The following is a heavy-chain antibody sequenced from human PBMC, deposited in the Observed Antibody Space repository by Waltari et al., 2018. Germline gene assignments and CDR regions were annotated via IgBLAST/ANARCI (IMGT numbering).Heavy chain of an antibody. V-gene: IGHV1-69*10. CDR1: GGTFSSYA. Sequence: QVQLVQSGAEVKKPGSSVKVSCKASGGTFSSYAISWVRPAPAPGLEWMGGLIPILGIANDAQKFQGRVTITADKSTSTAYMELSSLRSEDTAVYYCASSLDYYDSSGYYGDYFDYWGQGTLVTVSS. D-gene: IGHD3-22*01. J-gene: IGHJ4*02. CDR2: LIPILGIA. CDR3: ASSLDYYDSSGYYGDYFDY.